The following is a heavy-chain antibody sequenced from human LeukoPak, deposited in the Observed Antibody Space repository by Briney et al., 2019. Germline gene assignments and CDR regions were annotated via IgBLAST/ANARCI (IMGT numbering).Heavy chain of an antibody. V-gene: IGHV3-23*01. CDR1: GFTFSSYA. D-gene: IGHD3-10*01. J-gene: IGHJ4*02. CDR3: ASRYYYGSGSYYTRDY. Sequence: GGSLRLSCAASGFTFSSYAMSWVRQAPGKGLGWVSAISGSGGSTYYADSVKGRFTISRDNSKNTLYLQMNSLRAEDTAVYYCASRYYYGSGSYYTRDYWGQGTLVTVSS. CDR2: ISGSGGST.